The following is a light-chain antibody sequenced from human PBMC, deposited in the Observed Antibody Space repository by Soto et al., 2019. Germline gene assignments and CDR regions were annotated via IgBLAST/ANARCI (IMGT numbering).Light chain of an antibody. CDR1: SGSVSTGHF. CDR3: VLYMGGGTYV. J-gene: IGLJ1*01. Sequence: QAVVTQEPSFSVSPGGTVTLTCGLSSGSVSTGHFPSWYQQTPGQAPRTLICGTNSRSSGVPDRFSGSILGTKAALTITGAQADDESDYYCVLYMGGGTYVFGAGTKLTVL. V-gene: IGLV8-61*01. CDR2: GTN.